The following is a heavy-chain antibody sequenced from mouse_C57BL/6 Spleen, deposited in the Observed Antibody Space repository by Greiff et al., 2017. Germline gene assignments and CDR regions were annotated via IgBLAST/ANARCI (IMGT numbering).Heavy chain of an antibody. D-gene: IGHD1-1*01. CDR3: ARAPLYGSFDY. Sequence: EVQLQESEGGLVQPGSSMKLSCTASGFTFSDYYMAWVRQVPEKGLEWVANINYDGSSTYYLDSLKSRFIISRDNAKNILYLQMSSLKSEDTATYYCARAPLYGSFDYWGQGTTLTVSS. CDR1: GFTFSDYY. V-gene: IGHV5-16*01. J-gene: IGHJ2*01. CDR2: INYDGSST.